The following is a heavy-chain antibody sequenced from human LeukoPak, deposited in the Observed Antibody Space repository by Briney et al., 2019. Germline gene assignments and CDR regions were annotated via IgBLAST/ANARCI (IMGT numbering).Heavy chain of an antibody. D-gene: IGHD3-22*01. CDR1: GYTFTGYY. Sequence: ASVKVSRKASGYTFTGYYMHWVRQAPGQGLEWMGWINPNSGGTNYAQKFQGRVTMTRDTSISTAYMELSRLRSDDTAVYYCARTRYYYDSSGPFDYWGQGTLVTVSS. CDR3: ARTRYYYDSSGPFDY. CDR2: INPNSGGT. V-gene: IGHV1-2*02. J-gene: IGHJ4*02.